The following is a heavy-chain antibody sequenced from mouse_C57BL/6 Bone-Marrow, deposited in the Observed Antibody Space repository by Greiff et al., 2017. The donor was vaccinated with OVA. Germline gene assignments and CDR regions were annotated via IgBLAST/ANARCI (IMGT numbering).Heavy chain of an antibody. CDR1: GYTFTSYG. Sequence: QVQLQQSGPELVKPGASVKLSCKASGYTFTSYGISWVKQRTGQGLEWIGEIYPRSGNTYYNEKFKGKATLTADKSSSTAYMELRSLTSEDSAVYFCARGHYSNYEGAYWGQGTLVTVSA. CDR3: ARGHYSNYEGAY. V-gene: IGHV1-81*01. J-gene: IGHJ3*01. CDR2: IYPRSGNT. D-gene: IGHD2-5*01.